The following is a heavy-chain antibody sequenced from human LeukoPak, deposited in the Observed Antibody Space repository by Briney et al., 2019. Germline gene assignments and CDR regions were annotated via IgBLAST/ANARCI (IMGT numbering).Heavy chain of an antibody. CDR1: GFTFGDFA. J-gene: IGHJ4*02. CDR2: ISSSGVAT. D-gene: IGHD1-1*01. V-gene: IGHV3-64*04. Sequence: GGSLRLSCSVSGFTFGDFAMHWVRQAPGKGLEYVSSISSSGVATYYADSVKGRFTVSRDNDKKSLYLQMNSLRDVDTAVYYCARNPAGIGDYLGQGTLVTVSS. CDR3: ARNPAGIGDY.